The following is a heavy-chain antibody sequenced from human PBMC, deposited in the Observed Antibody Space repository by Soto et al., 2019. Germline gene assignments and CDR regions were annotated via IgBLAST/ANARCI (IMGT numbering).Heavy chain of an antibody. V-gene: IGHV4-34*01. CDR2: INHSGST. D-gene: IGHD2-15*01. CDR1: GGSFSGYY. J-gene: IGHJ4*02. CDR3: ARVPIGYCSGGSCFLLDY. Sequence: SETPSLTCAVYGGSFSGYYWSWIRQPPGKGLEWIGEINHSGSTNYNPSLKSRVTISVDTSKNQFSLKLSSVTAADTAVYYCARVPIGYCSGGSCFLLDYWGQGTLVTVSS.